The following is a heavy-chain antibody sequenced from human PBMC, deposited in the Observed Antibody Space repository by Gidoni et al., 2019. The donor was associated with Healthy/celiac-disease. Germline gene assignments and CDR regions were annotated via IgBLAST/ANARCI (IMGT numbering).Heavy chain of an antibody. J-gene: IGHJ3*02. Sequence: QVQLQQWGAGLLKPSETLSLTCAVYGGYLSGYYWSWFRQPPGKGLEWIGEINHSGSTNYNPSLKSRVTISVDTSKNQFSLKLSSVTAADTAVYYCARGGYDFWSGYSPGAFDIWGQGTMVTVSS. V-gene: IGHV4-34*01. D-gene: IGHD3-3*01. CDR2: INHSGST. CDR1: GGYLSGYY. CDR3: ARGGYDFWSGYSPGAFDI.